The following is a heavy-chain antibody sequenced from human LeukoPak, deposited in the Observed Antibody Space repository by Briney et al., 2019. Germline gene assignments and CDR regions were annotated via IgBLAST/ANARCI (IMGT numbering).Heavy chain of an antibody. Sequence: GGSLRLSCAASGFTFDKYGMYWVRHAPGKGLEWVSGISWNGNIIAYADSVKGRFTISRDNAKNSLYLQMNSLRTEDTASYYCAKAWGLYYDSSSCPDLWGRGTLVTVSS. CDR1: GFTFDKYG. CDR2: ISWNGNII. D-gene: IGHD3-22*01. CDR3: AKAWGLYYDSSSCPDL. J-gene: IGHJ2*01. V-gene: IGHV3-9*01.